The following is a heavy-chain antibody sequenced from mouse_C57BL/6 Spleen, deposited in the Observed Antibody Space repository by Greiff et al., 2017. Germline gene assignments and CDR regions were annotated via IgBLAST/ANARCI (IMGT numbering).Heavy chain of an antibody. Sequence: QVQLQQSGAELVRPGASVTLSCKASGYTFTDYEMHWVKQTPVHGLEWIGAIDPETGGTAYNQKFKGKAILTAEKSSSTACMELRSLTSEDSAVYYCTRGGLGYFDVWGTGTTVTVSS. V-gene: IGHV1-15*01. CDR3: TRGGLGYFDV. CDR1: GYTFTDYE. CDR2: IDPETGGT. J-gene: IGHJ1*03.